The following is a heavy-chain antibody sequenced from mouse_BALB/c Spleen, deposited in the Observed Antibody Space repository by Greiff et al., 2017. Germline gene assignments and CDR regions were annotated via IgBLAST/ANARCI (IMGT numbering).Heavy chain of an antibody. V-gene: IGHV3-2*02. CDR2: ISYSGST. D-gene: IGHD2-1*01. Sequence: EVQRVESGPGLVKPSQSLSLTCTVTGYSITSDYAWNWIRQFPGNKLEWMGYISYSGSTSYNPSLKSRISITRDTSKNQFFLQLNSVTTEDTATYYCATLYGNYGYWGQGTTLTVSS. J-gene: IGHJ2*01. CDR3: ATLYGNYGY. CDR1: GYSITSDYA.